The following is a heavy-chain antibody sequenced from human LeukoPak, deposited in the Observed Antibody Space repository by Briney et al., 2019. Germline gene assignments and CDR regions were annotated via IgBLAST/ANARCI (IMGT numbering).Heavy chain of an antibody. CDR3: ARDLGSGWPYYYYYGMDV. CDR2: ISAYNGNT. D-gene: IGHD6-19*01. Sequence: GASVKVSCKASGYTFTSYGISWVRQAPGQGLEWMGWISAYNGNTNYAQKLQGRVTMTTDTSTSTAYMELRSLRSDDTAVYYCARDLGSGWPYYYYYGMDVWGQGTTVTVSS. V-gene: IGHV1-18*01. J-gene: IGHJ6*02. CDR1: GYTFTSYG.